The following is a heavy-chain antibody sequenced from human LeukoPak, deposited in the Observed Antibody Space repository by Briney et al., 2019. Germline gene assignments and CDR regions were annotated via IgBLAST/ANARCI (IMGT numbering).Heavy chain of an antibody. CDR3: ARGARGSSTREYPDY. CDR2: GYYSGST. D-gene: IGHD2-2*01. Sequence: PSETLSLTCTVSGGSISSFSHYWGWIRQPPGKGLEWIGSGYYSGSTYYNPSLKSRVTISVDTSKNQFSLKLSSVTAADTAVYYCARGARGSSTREYPDYWGQGTLVTVSS. J-gene: IGHJ4*02. V-gene: IGHV4-39*07. CDR1: GGSISSFSHY.